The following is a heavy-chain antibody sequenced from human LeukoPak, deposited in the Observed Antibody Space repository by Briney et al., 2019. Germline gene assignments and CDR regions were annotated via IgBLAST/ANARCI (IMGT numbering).Heavy chain of an antibody. J-gene: IGHJ4*02. V-gene: IGHV3-23*01. CDR2: LSGSGGST. CDR1: AFTFSSYA. Sequence: GGSLRLSSAASAFTFSSYAMSWVRQAPGKGLEWVSALSGSGGSTYYADSVKGRFTISRDNSKNTLYLQMNSLRAEDTAVYYCAKERGDYYDSSGSITPFDYWGQGTLVTVSS. D-gene: IGHD3-22*01. CDR3: AKERGDYYDSSGSITPFDY.